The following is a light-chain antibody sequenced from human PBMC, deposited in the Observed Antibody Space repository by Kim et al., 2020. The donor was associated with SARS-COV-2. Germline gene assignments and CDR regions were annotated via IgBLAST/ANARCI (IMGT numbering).Light chain of an antibody. CDR1: QTVSNRY. CDR2: GAT. Sequence: SPGERATLSCRASQTVSNRYLAWYQQKPGPAPRLLIYGATTRATGIPDRFSGSGSGTDFTLSISRLEPEDFAVYYCQQYDSSPRTFGQGTKVDIK. CDR3: QQYDSSPRT. V-gene: IGKV3-20*01. J-gene: IGKJ1*01.